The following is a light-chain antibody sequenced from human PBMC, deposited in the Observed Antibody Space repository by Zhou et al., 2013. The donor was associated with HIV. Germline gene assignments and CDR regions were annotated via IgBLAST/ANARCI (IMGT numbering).Light chain of an antibody. Sequence: MTQSPATVSVSPGERVTLSCRASQSVSKWLAWYQQKPGKAPQLLIHKASSLESGVPSRFSGSGSGTEFTLTISDLQPDDFATYYCLQHKEFVWMFGQGTKVDIK. CDR3: LQHKEFVWM. CDR2: KAS. V-gene: IGKV1-5*03. J-gene: IGKJ1*01. CDR1: QSVSKW.